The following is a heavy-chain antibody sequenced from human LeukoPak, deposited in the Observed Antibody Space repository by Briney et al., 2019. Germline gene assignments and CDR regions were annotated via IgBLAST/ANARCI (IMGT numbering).Heavy chain of an antibody. Sequence: PGGSLRLSCAAPGLTFSSYGMNWVRQAPGKGLEWVSYISSSGSTIYYADSVKGRFTISRDNAKNSLYLQMNSLRAEDTAVYYCARPRCGGDCYRELGYYYMDVWGKGTTVTISS. J-gene: IGHJ6*03. D-gene: IGHD2-21*02. CDR3: ARPRCGGDCYRELGYYYMDV. V-gene: IGHV3-48*04. CDR1: GLTFSSYG. CDR2: ISSSGSTI.